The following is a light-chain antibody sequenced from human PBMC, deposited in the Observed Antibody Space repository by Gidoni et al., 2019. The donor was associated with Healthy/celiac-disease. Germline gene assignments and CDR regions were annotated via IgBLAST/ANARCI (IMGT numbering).Light chain of an antibody. CDR2: GAS. CDR1: QSVSSSY. V-gene: IGKV3-20*01. J-gene: IGKJ1*01. CDR3: QQYGSSPWT. Sequence: IVLTQSPGTRSLSPGERATLSCGASQSVSSSYLGWYQQKPGQAPRLLIYGASSTATGIPDRFSGSGSGTDFTLTISRLEPEDFAVYYCQQYGSSPWTFGQGTKVEIK.